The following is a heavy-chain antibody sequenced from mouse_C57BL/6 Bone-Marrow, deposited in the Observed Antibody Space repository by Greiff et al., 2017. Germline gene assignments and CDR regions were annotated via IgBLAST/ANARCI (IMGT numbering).Heavy chain of an antibody. CDR2: IHPNSGST. CDR1: GYTFTSYW. D-gene: IGHD4-1*02. Sequence: QVQLQQPGAELVKPGASVKLSCKASGYTFTSYWMRWVKQRPGQGLEWIGMIHPNSGSTNYNEKFKSKATLTVDKSSSTAYMQLSSLTSEDSAVYYCAIPTGTWFAYWGQGTLVTVSA. J-gene: IGHJ3*01. V-gene: IGHV1-64*01. CDR3: AIPTGTWFAY.